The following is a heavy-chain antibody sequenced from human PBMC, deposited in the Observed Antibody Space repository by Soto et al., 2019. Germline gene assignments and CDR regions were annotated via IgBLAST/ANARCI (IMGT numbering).Heavy chain of an antibody. CDR3: AKEGHTLVAAYY. Sequence: PGGSLRLSCAASGFTFSSYSMNWVRQAPGKGLEWVSSISSSSSYIYYADSVKGRFTISRDNAKNSLYLQMNSLRAEDTAVYYCAKEGHTLVAAYYWGQGTLVTVSS. CDR1: GFTFSSYS. V-gene: IGHV3-21*01. CDR2: ISSSSSYI. J-gene: IGHJ4*02. D-gene: IGHD2-15*01.